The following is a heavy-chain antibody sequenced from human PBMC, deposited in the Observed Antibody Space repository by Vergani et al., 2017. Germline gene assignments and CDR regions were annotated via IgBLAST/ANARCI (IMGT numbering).Heavy chain of an antibody. J-gene: IGHJ4*02. CDR1: GYPFTSYY. D-gene: IGHD5-12*01. CDR3: ARSSRGYDRHFDY. V-gene: IGHV1-46*01. Sequence: QVQLVQFGAEVKKPGASVKVSCKASGYPFTSYYMHWVRQDPGQGLEWMGIINPSGGSTSYAQKFQGRVPMTRDTSPPTVYMGLSSLRSEDTAVYYCARSSRGYDRHFDYWGQGTLVTVSS. CDR2: INPSGGST.